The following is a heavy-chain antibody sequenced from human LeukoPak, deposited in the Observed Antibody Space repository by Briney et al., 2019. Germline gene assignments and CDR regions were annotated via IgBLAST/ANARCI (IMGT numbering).Heavy chain of an antibody. D-gene: IGHD3-10*01. CDR1: GGSFSGYY. V-gene: IGHV4-34*01. CDR3: ARRFLRRWFDP. J-gene: IGHJ5*02. Sequence: SETLSLTCAVYGGSFSGYYWSWIRQPPGKGLEWIGEINHSGSTNYNPSLKSRVTISVDTSKNQFSLKLSSVTAADTAVYYCARRFLRRWFDPWGRGTLVTVSS. CDR2: INHSGST.